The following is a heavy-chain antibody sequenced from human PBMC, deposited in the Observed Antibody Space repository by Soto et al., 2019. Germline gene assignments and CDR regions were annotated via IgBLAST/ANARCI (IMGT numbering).Heavy chain of an antibody. D-gene: IGHD3-22*01. CDR3: AKVGGYYYDSSGYYFFDY. CDR2: ISGSGGST. V-gene: IGHV3-23*01. J-gene: IGHJ4*02. Sequence: GGSLRLSCAASGFTFSSYAMSWVRQAPGKGLEWVSAISGSGGSTYHADSVKGRFTISRDNSKNTLYLQMNSLRAEDTAVYYCAKVGGYYYDSSGYYFFDYWGQGTLVTVSS. CDR1: GFTFSSYA.